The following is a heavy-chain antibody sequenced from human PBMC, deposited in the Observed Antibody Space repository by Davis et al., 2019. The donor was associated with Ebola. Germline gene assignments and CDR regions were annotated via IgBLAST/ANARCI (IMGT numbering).Heavy chain of an antibody. CDR3: ARDYPSYYDFWSGPVDY. Sequence: ASVKVSCKASGYTFTTYAMHWVRQAPGQRLEWMGWINGGNGNTKYSQKFQGRVTITRDTSASTAYMELRSLRSDDTAVYYCARDYPSYYDFWSGPVDYWGQGTLVTVSS. J-gene: IGHJ4*02. D-gene: IGHD3-3*01. V-gene: IGHV1-3*01. CDR1: GYTFTTYA. CDR2: INGGNGNT.